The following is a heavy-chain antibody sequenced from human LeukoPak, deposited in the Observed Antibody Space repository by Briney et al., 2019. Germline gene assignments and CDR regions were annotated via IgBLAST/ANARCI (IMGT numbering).Heavy chain of an antibody. CDR2: INHSGST. Sequence: SETLSPTCAVYGGSFSGYYWSWIRQPPGKGLEWIGEINHSGSTNYNPSLKSRVTISVDTSKNQFSLKLSSVTAADTAVYYCARGRYSSSWSPFFYWGQGTLVTVSS. CDR1: GGSFSGYY. J-gene: IGHJ4*02. D-gene: IGHD6-13*01. V-gene: IGHV4-34*01. CDR3: ARGRYSSSWSPFFY.